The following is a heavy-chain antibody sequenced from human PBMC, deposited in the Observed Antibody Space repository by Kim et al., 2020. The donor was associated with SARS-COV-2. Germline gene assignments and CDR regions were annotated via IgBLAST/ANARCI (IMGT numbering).Heavy chain of an antibody. D-gene: IGHD1-26*01. CDR3: ARGGELLFSFSNVWLPDY. Sequence: SETLSLTCTVSGGSISSYYWSWIRQPPGKGLEWIGYIYYSGSTNYNPSLKSRVTISVDTSKNQFSLKLSSVTAADTAVYYCARGGELLFSFSNVWLPDYWGQGTLVTVSS. J-gene: IGHJ4*02. CDR1: GGSISSYY. CDR2: IYYSGST. V-gene: IGHV4-59*01.